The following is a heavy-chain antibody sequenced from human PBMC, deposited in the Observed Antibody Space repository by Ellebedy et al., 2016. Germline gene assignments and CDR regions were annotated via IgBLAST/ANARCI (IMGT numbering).Heavy chain of an antibody. CDR2: INPNSGGT. V-gene: IGHV1-2*02. CDR1: GYTFTGYY. CDR3: ARDVREVTTSTYYYYGMDV. D-gene: IGHD4-17*01. J-gene: IGHJ6*02. Sequence: ASVKVSCXASGYTFTGYYMHWVRQAPGQGLEWMGWINPNSGGTNYAQKFQGRVTMTRDTSISTAYMELRSLRSDDTAVYYCARDVREVTTSTYYYYGMDVWGQGTTVTVSS.